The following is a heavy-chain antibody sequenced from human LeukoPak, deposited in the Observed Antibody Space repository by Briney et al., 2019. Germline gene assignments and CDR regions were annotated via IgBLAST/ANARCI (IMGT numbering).Heavy chain of an antibody. CDR1: GFTFSSYW. Sequence: PGGSLRLSCAASGFTFSSYWMSWVRQAPGKGLEWVANMKQDGSEKYYVDSVKDRFTISRDNAKNSLYLQMNSLRAEDTAVYYCARAPYSSIWYYFDYWGQGTLVTVSS. J-gene: IGHJ4*02. CDR2: MKQDGSEK. V-gene: IGHV3-7*01. D-gene: IGHD6-13*01. CDR3: ARAPYSSIWYYFDY.